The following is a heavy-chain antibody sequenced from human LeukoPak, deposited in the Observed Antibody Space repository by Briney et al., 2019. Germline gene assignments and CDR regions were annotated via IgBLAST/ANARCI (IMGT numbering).Heavy chain of an antibody. Sequence: SETLSLTCTVSGGSISSYYWGWIRQPPGKGLEWIGYIYYSGSTNYTPSLKSRVTISVDTSKNQFSLKLSSVTAADTAMYYCARVSGYDWESFYDYWGQGSLVTVSS. CDR2: IYYSGST. V-gene: IGHV4-59*01. D-gene: IGHD5-12*01. J-gene: IGHJ4*02. CDR1: GGSISSYY. CDR3: ARVSGYDWESFYDY.